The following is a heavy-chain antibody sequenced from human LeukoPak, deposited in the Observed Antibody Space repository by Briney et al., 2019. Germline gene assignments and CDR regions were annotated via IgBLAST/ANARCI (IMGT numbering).Heavy chain of an antibody. CDR3: TTATTPRGYFYYYGMDV. Sequence: GGSLRLSCAASGFTFSNAWMSWVRQAPGKGLEWVGRIKSKTDGGTTDYAAPVKGRFTISRDGSKNTLYLQMNSLKTEDTAVYYCTTATTPRGYFYYYGMDVRGQGTTVTVSS. CDR2: IKSKTDGGTT. CDR1: GFTFSNAW. V-gene: IGHV3-15*01. J-gene: IGHJ6*02. D-gene: IGHD4-11*01.